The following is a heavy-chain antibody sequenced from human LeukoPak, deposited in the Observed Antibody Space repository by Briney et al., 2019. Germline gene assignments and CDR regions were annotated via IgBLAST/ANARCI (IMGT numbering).Heavy chain of an antibody. J-gene: IGHJ4*02. CDR2: ISSSSSYI. CDR3: ARGRTYYYDSSGYPFDY. Sequence: GGSLRLSCAASGFTFSTSSMNWVRQDPGKGLEWVSSISSSSSYIYYADSVKGRFTISRDSAKNSLYLQMNSLRAEDTAVYYCARGRTYYYDSSGYPFDYWGQGTLVTVSS. D-gene: IGHD3-22*01. V-gene: IGHV3-21*01. CDR1: GFTFSTSS.